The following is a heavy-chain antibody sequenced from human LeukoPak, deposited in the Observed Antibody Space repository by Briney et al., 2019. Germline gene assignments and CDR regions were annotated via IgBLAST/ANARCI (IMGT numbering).Heavy chain of an antibody. Sequence: GGSLRLSCAASGFTFSSYSMNWVRQAPGKGLEWVSSISSSSSYIYYADSVKGRFTISRDNAKNSLYLQMNSLRAEDTAVYYCARLTFGSSAFDIWGQGTMVTVSS. D-gene: IGHD3-16*01. CDR2: ISSSSSYI. V-gene: IGHV3-21*01. CDR1: GFTFSSYS. CDR3: ARLTFGSSAFDI. J-gene: IGHJ3*02.